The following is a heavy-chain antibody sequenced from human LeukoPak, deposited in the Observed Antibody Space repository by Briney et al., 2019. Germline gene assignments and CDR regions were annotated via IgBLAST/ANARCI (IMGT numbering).Heavy chain of an antibody. CDR3: ARDLPPFQRQLEVGAVDY. CDR2: ISGSGGST. D-gene: IGHD6-13*01. CDR1: GFTFSGYV. J-gene: IGHJ4*02. V-gene: IGHV3-23*01. Sequence: PGGSLRLSCAASGFTFSGYVMTWVRQPPGKGLQWVADISGSGGSTYYADSVKGRFTISRDNAKNSLYLQMNSLRAEDTAVYYCARDLPPFQRQLEVGAVDYWGQGTLVTVSS.